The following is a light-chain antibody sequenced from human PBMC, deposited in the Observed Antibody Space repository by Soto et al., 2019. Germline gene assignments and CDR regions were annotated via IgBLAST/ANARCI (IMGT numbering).Light chain of an antibody. V-gene: IGKV1-27*01. CDR3: QKYNSAPPWT. Sequence: DIQMTQSPSSLSASVRDRVTITCRATQDISNYLAWYQQKPGKVPKLLIYAASTLQSGVPSRFSGSGSGTDFTLTISSLQPEDVATYYCQKYNSAPPWTFGQGTKVEI. J-gene: IGKJ1*01. CDR2: AAS. CDR1: QDISNY.